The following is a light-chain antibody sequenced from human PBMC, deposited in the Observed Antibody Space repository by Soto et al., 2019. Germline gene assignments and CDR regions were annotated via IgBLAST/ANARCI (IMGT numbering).Light chain of an antibody. CDR1: SSDVGGYDY. V-gene: IGLV2-14*03. CDR3: SFYPSSSLYV. CDR2: DVS. Sequence: QSALTQPASVSGSPGQSITISCTGTSSDVGGYDYVSWYQHHPGKAPKLMIYDVSNRPSGVSNRFSGSKSGNTASLTISGIQVEDEADYYCSFYPSSSLYVFGTGTKVTVL. J-gene: IGLJ1*01.